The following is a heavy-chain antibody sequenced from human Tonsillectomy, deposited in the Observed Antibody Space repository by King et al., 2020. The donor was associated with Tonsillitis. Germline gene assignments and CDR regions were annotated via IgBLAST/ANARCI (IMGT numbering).Heavy chain of an antibody. CDR3: ARIVGATEGYYMDV. CDR1: GGSISSYY. V-gene: IGHV4-59*08. J-gene: IGHJ6*03. Sequence: QLQESGPGLVKPSETLSLTCTVSGGSISSYYWSWIRQPPGKGLEWIGYIYYSGSTNYNPSLKSRVTISVDTSKNQFSLKLSSVTAADTAGYYCARIVGATEGYYMDVWGKGTTVTVSS. D-gene: IGHD1-26*01. CDR2: IYYSGST.